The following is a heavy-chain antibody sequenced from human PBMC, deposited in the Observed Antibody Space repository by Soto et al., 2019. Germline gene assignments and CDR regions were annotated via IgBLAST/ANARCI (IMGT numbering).Heavy chain of an antibody. V-gene: IGHV4-30-4*01. CDR2: IYYSGST. Sequence: SETLSLTCTVSGGSISIGDYYLSWIRQPPGKGLEWIGYIYYSGSTYYNPSLKSRVTISVDTSKNQFSLKLSSVTAADTAVYYCARAWLGGHDGDWLDPSGQGAVVTVSS. D-gene: IGHD5-12*01. CDR1: GGSISIGDYY. CDR3: ARAWLGGHDGDWLDP. J-gene: IGHJ5*02.